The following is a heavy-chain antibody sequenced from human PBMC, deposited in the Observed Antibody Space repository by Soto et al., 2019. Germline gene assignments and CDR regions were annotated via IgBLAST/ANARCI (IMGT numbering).Heavy chain of an antibody. CDR2: IYYSGST. V-gene: IGHV4-59*01. CDR3: ALAPFSGSYYRSFDY. CDR1: GGSISSYY. D-gene: IGHD1-26*01. Sequence: SETLSLTCTVSGGSISSYYWSWIRQPPGKGLEWIGYIYYSGSTNYNPSLKSRVTISVDTSKNQFSLKLSSVTAAGTAVYYCALAPFSGSYYRSFDYWAQGTLVTVSS. J-gene: IGHJ4*02.